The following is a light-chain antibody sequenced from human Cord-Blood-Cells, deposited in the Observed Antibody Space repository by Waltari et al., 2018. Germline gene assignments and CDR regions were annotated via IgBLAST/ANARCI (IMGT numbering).Light chain of an antibody. CDR2: GAS. CDR1: QSVSSSY. V-gene: IGKV3-20*01. Sequence: EIVLPQSPGTLPLPPGERATLSCRASQSVSSSYLAWYQQKLGQAPRLLIYGASSRATGIPDRFSGSGSGTDFTLTISRLEPEDFAVYYCQQYGSSPPYTFGQGTKLEIK. CDR3: QQYGSSPPYT. J-gene: IGKJ2*01.